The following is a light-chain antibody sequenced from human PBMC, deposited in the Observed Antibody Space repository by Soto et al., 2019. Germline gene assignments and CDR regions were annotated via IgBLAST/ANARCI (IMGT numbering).Light chain of an antibody. CDR1: QSVGNS. CDR3: QHYGTSPIT. Sequence: EVVFTQSPGTLSLSPGERATLSCRASQSVGNSLVWYQQKPGQAPRLLIYGARGRATGIPDRFSGSGFGTDFTLTISRLEPEDYAVYYCQHYGTSPITFGPGTKVDIK. J-gene: IGKJ3*01. V-gene: IGKV3-20*01. CDR2: GAR.